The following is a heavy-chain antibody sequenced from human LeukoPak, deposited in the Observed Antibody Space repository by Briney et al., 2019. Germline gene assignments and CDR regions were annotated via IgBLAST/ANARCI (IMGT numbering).Heavy chain of an antibody. CDR1: GFTFSDYT. J-gene: IGHJ1*01. Sequence: GGSLRLSCAASGFTFSDYTMNWVRQAPGKGLEWISYIDISSSSTYYADSVKGRFTISRDNSKNTLYLQMNSLRAEDTAVYYCAKLSSIWGQGTLVTVSS. CDR3: AKLSSI. V-gene: IGHV3-23*05. CDR2: IDISSSST. D-gene: IGHD2-2*01.